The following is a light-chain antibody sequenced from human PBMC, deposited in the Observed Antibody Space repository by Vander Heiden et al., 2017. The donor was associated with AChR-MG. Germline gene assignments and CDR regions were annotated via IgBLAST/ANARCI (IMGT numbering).Light chain of an antibody. CDR3: QVWDTSTDHPV. J-gene: IGLJ2*01. Sequence: SYVLTQPPSVPVAPGKTARITCGGNNIGSKSVHWYQQKPGQAPVAVIYHDSDRPSGIPERFSGSNSGNTAILTISRVEAGDEADYYCQVWDTSTDHPVFGGGTKLTVL. CDR2: HDS. CDR1: NIGSKS. V-gene: IGLV3-21*04.